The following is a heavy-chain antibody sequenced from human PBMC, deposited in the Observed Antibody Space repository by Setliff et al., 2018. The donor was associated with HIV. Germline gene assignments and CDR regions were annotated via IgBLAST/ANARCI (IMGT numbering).Heavy chain of an antibody. V-gene: IGHV4-61*02. CDR2: IYTSGST. CDR1: GGSISSGTYY. CDR3: ARVRRRDGYNFDY. J-gene: IGHJ4*02. D-gene: IGHD5-12*01. Sequence: PSETLSLTCTVSGGSISSGTYYWSWIRQPAGKGLEWIGRIYTSGSTNYSPSLKSRVTISVHTSKNQFSLKLSSVTAADTAVYYCARVRRRDGYNFDYWGQGTLVTVSS.